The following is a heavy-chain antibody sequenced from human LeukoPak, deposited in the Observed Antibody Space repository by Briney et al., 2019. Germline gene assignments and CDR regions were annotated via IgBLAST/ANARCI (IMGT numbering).Heavy chain of an antibody. V-gene: IGHV3-66*01. CDR2: IYSGGST. CDR1: GFTVSSNY. CDR3: ARDKDSSSCHGSFDY. J-gene: IGHJ4*02. Sequence: TRGSLRLSCAASGFTVSSNYMSWVRQAPGKGLEWVSVIYSGGSTYYADSVKGRFTISRDNSKNTLYLQMNSLRAEDTAVYYCARDKDSSSCHGSFDYWGQGTLVTVSS. D-gene: IGHD6-13*01.